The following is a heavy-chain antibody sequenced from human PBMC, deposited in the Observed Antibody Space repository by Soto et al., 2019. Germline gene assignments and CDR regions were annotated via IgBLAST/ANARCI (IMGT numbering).Heavy chain of an antibody. CDR2: IHSSGST. J-gene: IGHJ4*02. D-gene: IGHD6-13*01. CDR3: ARPKSGTAVAGYDY. V-gene: IGHV4-39*01. Sequence: QLQLQESGPGLVKPSETLSLTCTVSGGSISSSGYYWAWIRQPPGKGLEWIGSIHSSGSTYYNPSLTSRLTISVDTSKNQFSLRVSSVTAADTAVYYCARPKSGTAVAGYDYWGQGTLVTVSS. CDR1: GGSISSSGYY.